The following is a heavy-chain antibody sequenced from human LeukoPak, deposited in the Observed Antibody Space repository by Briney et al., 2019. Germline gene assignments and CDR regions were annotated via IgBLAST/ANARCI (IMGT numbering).Heavy chain of an antibody. CDR2: IYYSGST. Sequence: SETLSLTCTVSGGSISSSSYYWGWIRQPPGKGLEWIGSIYYSGSTYYNPSLKSRVTISVDTSKNQFSLKLSSVTAADTAVYYCARGDGSGSYYASRNPDWFDPWGQGTLVTVSS. V-gene: IGHV4-39*07. CDR3: ARGDGSGSYYASRNPDWFDP. D-gene: IGHD3-10*01. CDR1: GGSISSSSYY. J-gene: IGHJ5*02.